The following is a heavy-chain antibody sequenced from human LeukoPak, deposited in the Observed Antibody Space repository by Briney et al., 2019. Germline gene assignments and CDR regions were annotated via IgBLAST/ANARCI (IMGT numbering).Heavy chain of an antibody. J-gene: IGHJ4*02. Sequence: HGASVKVSCKVSGDTLTGLSMHWVRQAPGKGLEWMGGFDPEDGETTYAQKFQGRVTMTEDTSTDTAYMELSSLRSEDTAVYYCVVDQGRFGDPSFDYWGQGTLVTVSS. CDR1: GDTLTGLS. D-gene: IGHD3-10*01. V-gene: IGHV1-24*01. CDR3: VVDQGRFGDPSFDY. CDR2: FDPEDGET.